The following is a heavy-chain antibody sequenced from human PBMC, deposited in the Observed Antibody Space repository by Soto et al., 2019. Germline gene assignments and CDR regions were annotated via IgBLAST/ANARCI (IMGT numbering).Heavy chain of an antibody. J-gene: IGHJ5*02. CDR3: ARARTPYDFRRVENWFDP. D-gene: IGHD3-3*01. V-gene: IGHV4-31*03. CDR2: IYYSGST. CDR1: GGSISSGGYY. Sequence: KPSETLSLTCTVSGGSISSGGYYWSWIRQRPGKGLEWIGYIYYSGSTYYNPSLKSRVTISVDTSKNQFSLKLSSVTAADTAVYYCARARTPYDFRRVENWFDPWGQGTLVTVSS.